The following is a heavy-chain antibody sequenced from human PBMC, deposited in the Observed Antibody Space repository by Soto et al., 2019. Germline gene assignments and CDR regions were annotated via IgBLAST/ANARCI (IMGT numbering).Heavy chain of an antibody. CDR1: GGSISSYY. V-gene: IGHV4-59*08. J-gene: IGHJ5*02. CDR3: ARAGIAARPVWFDP. D-gene: IGHD6-6*01. CDR2: IYYSGST. Sequence: PSETLSLTCTVSGGSISSYYWSWIRQPPGKGLEWIGYIYYSGSTNYNPSLKSRVTISVDTSKNQFSLKLSSVTAADTAVYYCARAGIAARPVWFDPWGQGTLVTVSS.